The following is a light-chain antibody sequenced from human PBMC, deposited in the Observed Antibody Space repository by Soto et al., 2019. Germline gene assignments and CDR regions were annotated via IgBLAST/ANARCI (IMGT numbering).Light chain of an antibody. CDR2: EVG. CDR3: SSYTGSSTSPYV. CDR1: RCDVGGHNY. J-gene: IGLJ1*01. V-gene: IGLV2-14*01. Sequence: QSALTQPASVSGSPGQSITISCTGTRCDVGGHNYVSWYQQHPGKAPILMFYEVGNRPSGVSARFSASKSGNTASLTISGLQAEDEADYYCSSYTGSSTSPYVFGTGTKLTVL.